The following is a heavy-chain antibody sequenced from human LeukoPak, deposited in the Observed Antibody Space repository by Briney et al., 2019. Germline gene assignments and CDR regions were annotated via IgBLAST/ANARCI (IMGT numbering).Heavy chain of an antibody. Sequence: SETLSLTCAVYGGSFSGYYWSWIRQPPGKGLEWIGEINHSGSTNYNPSLKSRVTISVDTSKNQFSLKLSSVTAADTAVYYCARDRRVGATSYFDYWGQGTLVTVSS. D-gene: IGHD1-26*01. J-gene: IGHJ4*02. CDR3: ARDRRVGATSYFDY. CDR1: GGSFSGYY. CDR2: INHSGST. V-gene: IGHV4-34*01.